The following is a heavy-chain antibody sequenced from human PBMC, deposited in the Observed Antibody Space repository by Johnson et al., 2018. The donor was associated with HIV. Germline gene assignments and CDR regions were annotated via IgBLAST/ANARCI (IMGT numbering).Heavy chain of an antibody. J-gene: IGHJ3*02. D-gene: IGHD3-10*01. Sequence: VQLVESGGGVVQPGRSLRLSCAASGFTFSNYAMSWVRQAPGKGLKWVSAISGSGGSTYYADSVEGRFTISRDSAKNSLYLQINSLRAEDTAVYYCARGPTRFAAFDIWGQGTMVTVSS. CDR2: ISGSGGST. V-gene: IGHV3-23*04. CDR3: ARGPTRFAAFDI. CDR1: GFTFSNYA.